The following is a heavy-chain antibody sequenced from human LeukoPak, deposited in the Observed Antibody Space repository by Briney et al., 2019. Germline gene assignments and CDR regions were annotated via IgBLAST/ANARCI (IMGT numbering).Heavy chain of an antibody. V-gene: IGHV1-2*02. J-gene: IGHJ4*02. CDR3: ARDGTAGADY. Sequence: ASVKVSCKASGYTFTGYYMHWVRQAPGQGLEWMGWISPNNGSTNSAQKLQGRVTMTRDTSISTAYMELSRLRSDDTAVYYCARDGTAGADYWGQGTLVTVYS. CDR2: ISPNNGST. CDR1: GYTFTGYY. D-gene: IGHD1/OR15-1a*01.